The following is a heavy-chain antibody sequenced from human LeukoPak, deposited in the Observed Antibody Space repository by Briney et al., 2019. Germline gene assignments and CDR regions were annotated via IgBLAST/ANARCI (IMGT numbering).Heavy chain of an antibody. D-gene: IGHD5/OR15-5a*01. Sequence: GRSLRLSCAASGFTVSNNYMSWVRQAPGKGLEWVSLIYSGGSTSYADSVKGRFTTSRDNSKNTLYLQMNSLRAEDTAPYYCTHAVSHAFDIWGQGTMVTVSS. CDR3: THAVSHAFDI. V-gene: IGHV3-66*01. CDR2: IYSGGST. CDR1: GFTVSNNY. J-gene: IGHJ3*02.